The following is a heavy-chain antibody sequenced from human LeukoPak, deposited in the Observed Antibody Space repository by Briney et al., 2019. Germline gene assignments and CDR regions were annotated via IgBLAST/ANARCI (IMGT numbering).Heavy chain of an antibody. V-gene: IGHV3-48*04. CDR1: GFTFSRYW. CDR3: ARGLLYDILTGYYPGDY. CDR2: ISSSGSTI. D-gene: IGHD3-9*01. J-gene: IGHJ4*02. Sequence: GGSLRLSCAASGFTFSRYWMSWVRQAPGKGLEWVSYISSSGSTIYYADSVKGRFTISRDNAKNSLYLQMNSLRAEDTAVYYCARGLLYDILTGYYPGDYWGQGTLVTVSS.